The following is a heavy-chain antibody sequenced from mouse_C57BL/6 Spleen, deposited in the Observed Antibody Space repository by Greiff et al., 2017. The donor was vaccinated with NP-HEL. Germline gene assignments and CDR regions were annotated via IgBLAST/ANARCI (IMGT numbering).Heavy chain of an antibody. CDR1: GYTFTSYW. CDR2: IDPSDSYT. J-gene: IGHJ4*01. CDR3: ARTGSNHAMDY. V-gene: IGHV1-50*01. Sequence: QVQLQQPGAELVKPGASVKLSCKASGYTFTSYWMQWVKQRPGQGLEWIGEIDPSDSYTNYNQKFKGKATLTVDTSSSTAYMQLSSLTSEDSAVYYCARTGSNHAMDYWGQGTSVTVSS. D-gene: IGHD2-5*01.